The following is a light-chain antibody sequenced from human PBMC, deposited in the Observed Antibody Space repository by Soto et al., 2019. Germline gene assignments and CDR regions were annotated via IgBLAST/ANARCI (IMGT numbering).Light chain of an antibody. CDR1: SSDVGGYNY. CDR3: SSYAGSNNV. Sequence: QSALTQPPSASGSPGQSVTISCTGTSSDVGGYNYVSWYQQHPGKAPKLMIYEVSKRPSGVPDRFSGSKSGNTASLTVSGLQAEDEGDYYCSSYAGSNNVFGGGTKVTVL. V-gene: IGLV2-8*01. CDR2: EVS. J-gene: IGLJ2*01.